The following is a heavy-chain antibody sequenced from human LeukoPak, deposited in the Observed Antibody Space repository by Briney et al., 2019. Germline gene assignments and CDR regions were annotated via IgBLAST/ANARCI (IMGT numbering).Heavy chain of an antibody. V-gene: IGHV1-69*05. CDR1: GGTFSSYA. CDR3: AGDDSIISSNPYYYMDV. J-gene: IGHJ6*03. D-gene: IGHD2-2*01. Sequence: GASVKVSCKASGGTFSSYAISWVRQAPGQGLEWMGGIIPIFGTANYAQKFQGRVTITTDESTSTAYMELSSLRSEDTAVYYCAGDDSIISSNPYYYMDVWGKGTTVTVSS. CDR2: IIPIFGTA.